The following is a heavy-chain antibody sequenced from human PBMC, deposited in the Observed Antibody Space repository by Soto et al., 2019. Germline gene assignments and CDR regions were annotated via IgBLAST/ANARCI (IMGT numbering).Heavy chain of an antibody. CDR3: ARANYYGSPGDFDY. CDR2: ISSSSSTI. D-gene: IGHD3-10*01. V-gene: IGHV3-48*01. Sequence: PGGSLRLSCAASGFTFSSYSMNWVRQAPGKGLEWDSYISSSSSTIYYADSVKGRFTISRDNAKNSLYLQMNSLRAEDTAVYYCARANYYGSPGDFDYWGQGTLVTVSS. CDR1: GFTFSSYS. J-gene: IGHJ4*02.